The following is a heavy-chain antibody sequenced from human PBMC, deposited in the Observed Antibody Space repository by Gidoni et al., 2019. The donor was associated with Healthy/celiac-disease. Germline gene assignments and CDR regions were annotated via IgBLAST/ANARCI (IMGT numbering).Heavy chain of an antibody. CDR1: GLPFDDYG. Sequence: EVQLVESGGGVVRPGGSLRLSCAASGLPFDDYGIGWVRQAPGKGLEWVSGINWNGCSTGYADSVKGRFTISRDNAKNSLYLQMNSLRAEDTALYYCARDVGGGTGTTNWGQGTLVTVSS. J-gene: IGHJ4*02. CDR3: ARDVGGGTGTTN. V-gene: IGHV3-20*04. CDR2: INWNGCST. D-gene: IGHD1-1*01.